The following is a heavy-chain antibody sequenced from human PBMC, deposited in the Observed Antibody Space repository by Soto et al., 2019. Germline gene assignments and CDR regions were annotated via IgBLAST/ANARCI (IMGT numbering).Heavy chain of an antibody. CDR2: IYWDDDK. CDR3: AHALRGEAFDI. V-gene: IGHV2-5*02. D-gene: IGHD3-10*01. CDR1: GLSLTTSGVG. Sequence: QITLKESGPTLVKPTQTLTLTCTLSGLSLTTSGVGVGRIRQPPGKALEWLALIYWDDDKRYSPSLKTRLTITKDTSKNQVVLAMTNMDPVDTATYYCAHALRGEAFDIWGQGTMVTVSS. J-gene: IGHJ3*02.